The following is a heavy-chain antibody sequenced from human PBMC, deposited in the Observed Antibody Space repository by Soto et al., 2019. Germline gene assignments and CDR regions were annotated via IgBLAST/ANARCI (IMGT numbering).Heavy chain of an antibody. V-gene: IGHV3-30-3*01. J-gene: IGHJ6*02. CDR3: ARAVPGMDV. Sequence: QVQLVQSGGGVVQPGRSLRLSCAASGFTLSDFAMHWVRQAPGKGLEWVALISNDGGIAHYGDSVRGRITFSRDNFKHMLYRQMTSLGVGVTAVYSCARAVPGMDVWGQGTTVTGSS. CDR2: ISNDGGIA. CDR1: GFTLSDFA.